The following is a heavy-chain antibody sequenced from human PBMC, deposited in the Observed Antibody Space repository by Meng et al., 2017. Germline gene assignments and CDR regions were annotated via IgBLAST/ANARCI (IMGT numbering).Heavy chain of an antibody. CDR2: IYWDDDK. J-gene: IGHJ4*02. V-gene: IGHV2-5*02. CDR1: GFSLSTIGVG. CDR3: AHSSDRPFDY. D-gene: IGHD1-26*01. Sequence: QISLKESGPTLVNPTHTLTLTCTFSGFSLSTIGVGVGWIRQPPGKALEWLALIYWDDDKRYSPSLKSSLTIIKDTSKSQVVPTMTNMDPLDTVTYYCAHSSDRPFDYWGQGTLVTFSS.